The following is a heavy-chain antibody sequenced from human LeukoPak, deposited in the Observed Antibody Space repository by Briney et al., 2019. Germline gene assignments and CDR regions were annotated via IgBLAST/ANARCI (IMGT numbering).Heavy chain of an antibody. J-gene: IGHJ4*02. CDR1: GFTVITND. CDR3: ARGVEPLAANTLAY. Sequence: GGSLRLSCAASGFTVITNDMTWVRQAPGKGLEWVSVLYSDGDTKYADSVQGRFTISRDNSKNTLYLEMNSLSPDDTAVYYCARGVEPLAANTLAYWGQGTLVTVSS. V-gene: IGHV3-53*01. D-gene: IGHD1-14*01. CDR2: LYSDGDT.